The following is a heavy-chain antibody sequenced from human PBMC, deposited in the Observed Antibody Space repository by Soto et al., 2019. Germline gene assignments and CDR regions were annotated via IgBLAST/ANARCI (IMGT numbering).Heavy chain of an antibody. V-gene: IGHV3-30-3*01. J-gene: IGHJ4*02. CDR3: ARDERWLQLFLFDY. CDR1: GFTFSSYA. CDR2: ISYDGSNK. Sequence: GGSLRLSCAASGFTFSSYAMHWVRQAPGKGLEWVAVISYDGSNKYYADYVKGRFTISRDNSKNTLYLQMNSLRAEDTAVYYCARDERWLQLFLFDYWGQGTLVTVSS. D-gene: IGHD5-12*01.